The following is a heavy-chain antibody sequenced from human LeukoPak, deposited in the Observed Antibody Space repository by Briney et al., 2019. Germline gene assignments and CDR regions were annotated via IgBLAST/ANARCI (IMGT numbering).Heavy chain of an antibody. Sequence: ASVKVSCKASGYTFTSYEINWVRQDTGQGLEWMGWMNPNSGNTGYAQKFQGRVTMTRNTSISTAYMELSSLRSEDTAVYYCARGDRPSDILTGYYHWGQGTLVTVSS. CDR2: MNPNSGNT. J-gene: IGHJ4*02. CDR3: ARGDRPSDILTGYYH. D-gene: IGHD3-9*01. CDR1: GYTFTSYE. V-gene: IGHV1-8*01.